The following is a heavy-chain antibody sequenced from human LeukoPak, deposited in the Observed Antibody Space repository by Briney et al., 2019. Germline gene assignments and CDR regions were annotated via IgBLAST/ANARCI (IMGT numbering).Heavy chain of an antibody. V-gene: IGHV4-59*08. Sequence: PSETLSLTCTVSGGSISSYYWSWIRQPPGKGLEWIGYIYYSGSTNYNPSLKSRVTISVDTSKNQFSLKLSSVTAADTAVYYCARHLRDGYNVFDYWGHGTLVTVSS. D-gene: IGHD5-24*01. CDR3: ARHLRDGYNVFDY. J-gene: IGHJ4*01. CDR1: GGSISSYY. CDR2: IYYSGST.